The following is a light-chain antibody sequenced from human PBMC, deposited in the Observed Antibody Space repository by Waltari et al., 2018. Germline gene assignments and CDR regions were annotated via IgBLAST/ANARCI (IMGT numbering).Light chain of an antibody. CDR1: NIRSYS. Sequence: SYVVTQSPSVSVAPGTTAKISCGGDNIRSYSVHWYQQKAGQAPVLVVYADRDRPSGVPERFSGSNSANTATLTISRVEAGDEADYYCQVWNGGNDHDYVFGSGT. CDR2: ADR. CDR3: QVWNGGNDHDYV. V-gene: IGLV3-21*03. J-gene: IGLJ1*01.